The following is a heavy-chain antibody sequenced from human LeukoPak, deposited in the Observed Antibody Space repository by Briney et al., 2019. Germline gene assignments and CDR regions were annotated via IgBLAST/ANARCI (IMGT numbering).Heavy chain of an antibody. V-gene: IGHV1-8*01. D-gene: IGHD5-12*01. CDR2: MNPNSGNT. Sequence: ASVKVSCKASGYTFTSYDINWVRQATGQGLEWMGWMNPNSGNTGYAQKFQGRVTMTTDTSTSTAYMELRSLRSDDTAVYYCARELWNGGGYDFGYWGQGTLVTVSS. J-gene: IGHJ4*02. CDR3: ARELWNGGGYDFGY. CDR1: GYTFTSYD.